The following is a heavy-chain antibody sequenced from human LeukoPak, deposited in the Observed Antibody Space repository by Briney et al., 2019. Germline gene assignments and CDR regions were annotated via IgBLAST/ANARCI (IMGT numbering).Heavy chain of an antibody. D-gene: IGHD4-23*01. Sequence: PGESLKISCKGSGYSFSNYLIGWVRQAPGKGLEAMWNIYPGDSDTRYNPSLQGQVTISANKSINTAYLQWSSLLASDTAMYYCARSKTVVTFNWFDLWGQGSLVTVSS. J-gene: IGHJ5*02. CDR3: ARSKTVVTFNWFDL. CDR1: GYSFSNYL. V-gene: IGHV5-51*03. CDR2: IYPGDSDT.